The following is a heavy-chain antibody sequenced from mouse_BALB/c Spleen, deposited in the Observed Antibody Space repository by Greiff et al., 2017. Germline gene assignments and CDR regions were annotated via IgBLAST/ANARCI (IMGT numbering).Heavy chain of an antibody. J-gene: IGHJ1*01. Sequence: VQLQQSGPGLVKPSQSLSLTCSVTGYSITSGYYWNWIRQFPGNKLEWMGYISYDGSNNYNPSLKNRISITRDTSKNQFCLKLNSVTTEDTATYYCAREFITTGDFEVWGAGTTVTVSA. V-gene: IGHV3-6*02. CDR2: ISYDGSN. CDR1: GYSITSGYY. CDR3: AREFITTGDFEV. D-gene: IGHD1-1*01.